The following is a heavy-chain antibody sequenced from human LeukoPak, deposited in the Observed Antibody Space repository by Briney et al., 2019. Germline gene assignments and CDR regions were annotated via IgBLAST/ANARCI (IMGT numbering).Heavy chain of an antibody. J-gene: IGHJ6*02. CDR3: AREIYCSGGSCYSSYYYGMDV. CDR1: GFTFSSYS. D-gene: IGHD2-15*01. V-gene: IGHV3-21*01. CDR2: ISSSSSYI. Sequence: PGGSLRLSCAASGFTFSSYSMNWVRQAPGKGLEWVSSISSSSSYIYYADSVKGRFTISRDNAKNSLYLQMNSLRAEDTAVYYCAREIYCSGGSCYSSYYYGMDVWGQGTTVTVSS.